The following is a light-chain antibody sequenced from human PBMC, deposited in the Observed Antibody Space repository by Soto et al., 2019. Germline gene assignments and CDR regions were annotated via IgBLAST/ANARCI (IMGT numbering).Light chain of an antibody. CDR1: GRVIGAYNY. J-gene: IGLJ1*01. CDR3: SSYTTCYFYV. Sequence: QSVLTQPASVSGSPGQSITISCTGSGRVIGAYNYVSWYQQHPGKAPKRLIYGVKNRPSGVSYRFSASKSAFTASLTISGLQAEDEAHYYCSSYTTCYFYVFGPGTKVTVL. V-gene: IGLV2-14*01. CDR2: GVK.